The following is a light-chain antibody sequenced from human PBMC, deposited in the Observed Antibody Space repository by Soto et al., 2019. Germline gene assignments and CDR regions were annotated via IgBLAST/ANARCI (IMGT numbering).Light chain of an antibody. Sequence: EIVMTQSPATLSVSPGERATLSCRASQSVSSDLAWYHQKPGQAPRLLIYGASTRATGIPARFSGSGSGTEFTLTINSLQSEDFAVYYCQEYFQWPPGMFGPGTTVDIK. CDR2: GAS. J-gene: IGKJ1*01. CDR3: QEYFQWPPGM. V-gene: IGKV3-15*01. CDR1: QSVSSD.